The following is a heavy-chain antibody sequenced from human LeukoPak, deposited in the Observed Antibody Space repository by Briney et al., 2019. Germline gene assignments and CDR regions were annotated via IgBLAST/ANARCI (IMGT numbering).Heavy chain of an antibody. CDR1: GFTFSDYY. CDR3: AKPARTDYADY. CDR2: ISSSGSTI. Sequence: GGSLRLSCAASGFTFSDYYMSWIRQAPGKGLEWVSYISSSGSTIYYADSVKGRFTISRDNSKNTLYLQMNSLRPEDTAVYYCAKPARTDYADYWGQGTLVTVSS. D-gene: IGHD1-14*01. V-gene: IGHV3-11*01. J-gene: IGHJ4*02.